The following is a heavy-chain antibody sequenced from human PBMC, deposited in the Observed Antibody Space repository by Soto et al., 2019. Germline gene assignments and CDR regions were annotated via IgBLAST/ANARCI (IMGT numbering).Heavy chain of an antibody. CDR1: GYNFISYW. Sequence: GESLKISSKGSGYNFISYWISWVRQIPGKGLEWMGRIDPSDSYTNYSPSFQGHVTISADKSISTAYLQWSSLKASDTAMYYCARLQAAAGDNDLTFDYWGRGTLVTVSS. D-gene: IGHD6-13*01. CDR2: IDPSDSYT. CDR3: ARLQAAAGDNDLTFDY. V-gene: IGHV5-10-1*01. J-gene: IGHJ4*02.